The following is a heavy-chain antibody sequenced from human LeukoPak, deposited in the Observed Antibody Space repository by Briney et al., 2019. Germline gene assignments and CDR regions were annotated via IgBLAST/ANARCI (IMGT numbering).Heavy chain of an antibody. D-gene: IGHD2-8*01. CDR2: ITSGGDST. CDR1: GFTFSRYA. Sequence: GGSLRLSCAASGFTFSRYAMNWVRQAPGKGLEWVSAITSGGDSTFYAHSVKGRFTISRDNSKNTLYLQMNSLRAEDTAVYYCARDQYGEGAFDIWGQGTMVTVSS. J-gene: IGHJ3*02. CDR3: ARDQYGEGAFDI. V-gene: IGHV3-23*01.